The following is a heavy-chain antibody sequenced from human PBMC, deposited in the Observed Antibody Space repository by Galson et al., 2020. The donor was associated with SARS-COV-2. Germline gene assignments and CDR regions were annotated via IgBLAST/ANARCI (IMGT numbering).Heavy chain of an antibody. D-gene: IGHD6-13*01. V-gene: IGHV3-30*18. CDR3: AKDPSSSWFGVVNYYYGMDV. Sequence: GESLKISCAASGFTFSSYGMHWVRQAPGKGLEWVAVISYDGSNKYYADSVKGRFTISRDNSKNTLYLQMNSLRAEDTAVYYCAKDPSSSWFGVVNYYYGMDVWGQGTTVTVSS. J-gene: IGHJ6*02. CDR2: ISYDGSNK. CDR1: GFTFSSYG.